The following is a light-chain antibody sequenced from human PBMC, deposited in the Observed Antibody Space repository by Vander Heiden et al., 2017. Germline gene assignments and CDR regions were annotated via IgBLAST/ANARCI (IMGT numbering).Light chain of an antibody. J-gene: IGKJ2*01. Sequence: DVLITQSPISLPVTLGQPAYISCRSSQILVWTDGNTPLNWFQQRPGQSPRRLIYKVSYRESGVPDRFSGSGSGTDFTLKISRVEAEDVGIYYCMQATHWPYTFGQGTKLEIK. CDR2: KVS. V-gene: IGKV2-30*01. CDR1: QILVWTDGNTP. CDR3: MQATHWPYT.